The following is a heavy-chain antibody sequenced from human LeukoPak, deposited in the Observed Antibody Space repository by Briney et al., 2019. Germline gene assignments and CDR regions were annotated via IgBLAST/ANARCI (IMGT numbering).Heavy chain of an antibody. V-gene: IGHV3-74*01. CDR2: INSGGSGT. J-gene: IGHJ5*02. CDR1: GNYW. CDR3: ARDMNGLT. D-gene: IGHD1-1*01. Sequence: PGGSLRLSCAASGNYWMHWVRQAPGKGLVWVSRINSGGSGTDYAESVKGRFTISRDNAKNTLYLHMSSLRVEDTAVYYCARDMNGLTWGQGTLVTVSS.